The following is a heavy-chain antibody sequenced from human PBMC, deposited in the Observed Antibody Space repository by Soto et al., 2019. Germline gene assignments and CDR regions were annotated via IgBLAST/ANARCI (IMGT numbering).Heavy chain of an antibody. Sequence: SLRLSYAASGFTYTTYGMQFVRQAPGKGLEWVAVISYDGSEKYYVDSVKGRFTISKDNSKNTLYLQMNSLRPEDTAVYYCAKSTNFYCSRHNCYKYYFDHWGQGTRVTVSS. D-gene: IGHD2-2*02. J-gene: IGHJ4*02. CDR2: ISYDGSEK. CDR1: GFTYTTYG. V-gene: IGHV3-30*18. CDR3: AKSTNFYCSRHNCYKYYFDH.